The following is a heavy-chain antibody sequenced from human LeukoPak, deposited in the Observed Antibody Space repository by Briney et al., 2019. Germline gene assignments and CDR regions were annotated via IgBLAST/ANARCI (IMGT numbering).Heavy chain of an antibody. V-gene: IGHV3-7*01. Sequence: GGSLRLSCAASGFNFNNYWMSWVRQAPGKGLEWVANIKQDGSENNYVDSVKGRFTISRDNAKNSVYLQMNSLRAEDTAVYYCARLGGYGRHWGQGTLVTVSS. D-gene: IGHD5-18*01. CDR3: ARLGGYGRH. CDR1: GFNFNNYW. CDR2: IKQDGSEN. J-gene: IGHJ4*02.